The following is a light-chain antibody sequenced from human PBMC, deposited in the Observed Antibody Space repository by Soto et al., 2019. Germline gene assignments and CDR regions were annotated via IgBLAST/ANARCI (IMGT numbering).Light chain of an antibody. V-gene: IGKV1-5*01. CDR2: DAS. CDR3: LCYITYPWT. CDR1: QSCRNS. J-gene: IGKJ1*01. Sequence: DLQMTQSPSTLSASVGDRVTITCRASQSCRNSLAWYQQKAGKAPTLLIYDASTLQRGVPSRFSGSGSVTEFSLTISSLQPEDFATYYCLCYITYPWTFGQGTKVEIK.